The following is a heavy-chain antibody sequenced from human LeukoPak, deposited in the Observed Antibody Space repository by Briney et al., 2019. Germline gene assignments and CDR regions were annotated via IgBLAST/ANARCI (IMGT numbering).Heavy chain of an antibody. D-gene: IGHD3-16*01. J-gene: IGHJ4*02. Sequence: SGGSLRLSCAASGFAFSGYEMNWVRQAPGKGLEWVSYISSGGGTMFYADSVKGRFTITRDNAKNSPYLRMISLRAEDTAVYYCVSRGLYYDYVFGSWGQGTLVTVSS. CDR3: VSRGLYYDYVFGS. V-gene: IGHV3-48*03. CDR1: GFAFSGYE. CDR2: ISSGGGTM.